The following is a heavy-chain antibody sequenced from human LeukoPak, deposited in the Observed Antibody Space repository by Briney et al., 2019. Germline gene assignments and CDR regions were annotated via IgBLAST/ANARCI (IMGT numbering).Heavy chain of an antibody. CDR1: GFTFSSYW. CDR2: IRYDGSNK. CDR3: ARAVGYSYGLDY. V-gene: IGHV3-30*02. D-gene: IGHD5-18*01. J-gene: IGHJ4*02. Sequence: GGSLRLSCAASGFTFSSYWMSWVRQAPGKGLEWVAFIRYDGSNKYYADSVKGRFTISRDNSKNTLYLQMNSLRAEDTAVYYCARAVGYSYGLDYWGQGTLVTVSS.